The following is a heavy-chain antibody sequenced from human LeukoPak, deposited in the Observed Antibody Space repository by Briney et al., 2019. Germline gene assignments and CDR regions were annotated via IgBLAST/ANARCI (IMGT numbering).Heavy chain of an antibody. D-gene: IGHD3-22*01. CDR1: GFTFSSYW. J-gene: IGHJ4*02. Sequence: TGGSLRLSCAASGFTFSSYWMSWVRQAPGKGLEWVANIKQDGSEKYYVDSVKGRFTIARDNAKNLLYLQMNSLRAEDTAVYYCARGGYYDMFDYWGQGTLVTVSS. CDR3: ARGGYYDMFDY. CDR2: IKQDGSEK. V-gene: IGHV3-7*01.